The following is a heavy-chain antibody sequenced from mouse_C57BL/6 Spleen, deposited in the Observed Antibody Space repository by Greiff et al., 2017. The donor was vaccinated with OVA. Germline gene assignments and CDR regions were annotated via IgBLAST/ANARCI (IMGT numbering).Heavy chain of an antibody. CDR1: GYTFTSSW. Sequence: QVQLQQSGAELAKPGASVKLSCKASGYTFTSSWMPWVKQRPGQGLEWIGYINPRSGYTKYNQKFKDKATLTADKSSSTAYMQLSSLTYEDSAVYYCAKDYDHWYFDVWGTGTTVTVSS. CDR3: AKDYDHWYFDV. D-gene: IGHD2-4*01. J-gene: IGHJ1*03. CDR2: INPRSGYT. V-gene: IGHV1-7*01.